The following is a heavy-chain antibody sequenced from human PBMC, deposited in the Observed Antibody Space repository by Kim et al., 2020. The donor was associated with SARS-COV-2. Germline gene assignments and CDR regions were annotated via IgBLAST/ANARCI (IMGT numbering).Heavy chain of an antibody. Sequence: GGSLRLSCAASGFTFSSYGMHWVRQAPGKGLEWVAVISYDGSNKYYADSVKGRFTISRDNSKNTLYLQMNSLRAEDTAVYYCAKDQGTYYDFWSGYWYYWGQGTQVTVSS. D-gene: IGHD3-3*01. J-gene: IGHJ4*02. CDR2: ISYDGSNK. CDR1: GFTFSSYG. CDR3: AKDQGTYYDFWSGYWYY. V-gene: IGHV3-30*18.